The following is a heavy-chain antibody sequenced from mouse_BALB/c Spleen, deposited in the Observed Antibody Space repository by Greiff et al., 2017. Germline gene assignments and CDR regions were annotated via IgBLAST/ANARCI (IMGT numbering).Heavy chain of an antibody. D-gene: IGHD1-1*01. V-gene: IGHV5-9-3*01. Sequence: EVKLVESGGGLVKPGGSLKLSCAASGFTFSSYAMSWVRQTPEKRLEWVATISSGGSYTYYPDSVKGRITISRDNAKNTLYLQMSSLRSEDTAMYYCARPHYYGSSYGDYWGQGTTLTVSS. CDR3: ARPHYYGSSYGDY. CDR2: ISSGGSYT. J-gene: IGHJ2*01. CDR1: GFTFSSYA.